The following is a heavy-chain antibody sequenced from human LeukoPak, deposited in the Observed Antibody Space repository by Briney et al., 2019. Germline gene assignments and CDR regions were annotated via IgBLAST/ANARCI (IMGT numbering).Heavy chain of an antibody. CDR3: ARQIVGAAGLRLFDY. CDR2: IYYSGST. V-gene: IGHV4-39*01. J-gene: IGHJ4*02. CDR1: GGSISSSSYY. D-gene: IGHD5-12*01. Sequence: TSETLSLTCTVSGGSISSSSYYWGWIRQPPGKGLEWLGSIYYSGSTYYNPSLKSRVTISVDTSKNQFSLKLSSVTAADTAVYYCARQIVGAAGLRLFDYWGQGTLVTVSS.